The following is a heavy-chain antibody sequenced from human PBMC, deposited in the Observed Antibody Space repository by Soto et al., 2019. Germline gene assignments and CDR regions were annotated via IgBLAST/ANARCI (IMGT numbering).Heavy chain of an antibody. CDR3: ARDMGYSSGHGFDY. CDR1: GFTFSSYG. V-gene: IGHV3-33*01. J-gene: IGHJ4*02. Sequence: QVQLVESGGGVVQPGRSLRLSCAASGFTFSSYGMHWVRQAPGKGLDWVALIWNDGSNKYYADSVKGRFIISRDNSKNTLYLQMNSLRAEDTAFYYCARDMGYSSGHGFDYWGQGTLVTVSS. CDR2: IWNDGSNK. D-gene: IGHD6-19*01.